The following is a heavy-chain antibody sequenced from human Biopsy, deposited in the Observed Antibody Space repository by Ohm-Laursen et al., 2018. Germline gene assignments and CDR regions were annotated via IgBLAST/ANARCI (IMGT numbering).Heavy chain of an antibody. J-gene: IGHJ1*01. CDR2: NIPILGTG. D-gene: IGHD3-9*01. Sequence: SVKVSCKAPGRTFSNYGVNWVRQAPGQGLEWLGGNIPILGTGNYAQKFQDRVTVAADTSTSTATMELRSLRSDDTAMYYCATKLTGYFHHWGQGTLVIVSS. CDR1: GRTFSNYG. V-gene: IGHV1-69*06. CDR3: ATKLTGYFHH.